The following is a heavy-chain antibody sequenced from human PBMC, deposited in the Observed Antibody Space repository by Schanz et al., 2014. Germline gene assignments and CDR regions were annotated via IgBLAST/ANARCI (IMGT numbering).Heavy chain of an antibody. D-gene: IGHD3-10*01. CDR1: GFTFSAYA. CDR3: AKGRFGELSAFDI. J-gene: IGHJ3*02. CDR2: IGNGGVTI. V-gene: IGHV3-23*01. Sequence: EVQLLESGGGLVQPGGSLRLSCAASGFTFSAYAMTWVRQIPGKGLEWVSYIGNGGVTIYYADSVKGRFTISRDNSKNTLYLQMNSLRAEDTAVYYCAKGRFGELSAFDIWGQGTMVTVSS.